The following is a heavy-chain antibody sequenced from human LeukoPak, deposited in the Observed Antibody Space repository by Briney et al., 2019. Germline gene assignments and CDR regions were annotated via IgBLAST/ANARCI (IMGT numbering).Heavy chain of an antibody. CDR1: GFTFSSYG. Sequence: PGRSLRLSCAASGFTFSSYGMHWVRQAPGKGLEWVAVISYDGYTKYYTDSVRGRFSISRDNAKNSLYLQMNSLRAEDTAVYFCARDLEYCSGGSCHYWGQGTLVTVSS. J-gene: IGHJ4*02. V-gene: IGHV3-30*03. CDR3: ARDLEYCSGGSCHY. CDR2: ISYDGYTK. D-gene: IGHD2-15*01.